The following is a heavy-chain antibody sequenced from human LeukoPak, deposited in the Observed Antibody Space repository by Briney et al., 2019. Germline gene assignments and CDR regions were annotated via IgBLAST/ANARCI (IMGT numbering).Heavy chain of an antibody. CDR2: IIPILGIA. D-gene: IGHD2-15*01. CDR1: GGTFSSYT. Sequence: ASVKVSCKASGGTFSSYTISWVRQAPGQGLEWMGRIIPILGIANYAQKFQGRVTITADKSTSTAYMELSSLRSEDTAVYYCAIANYCSGGSCYSGGDYWGQGTLVTVSS. CDR3: AIANYCSGGSCYSGGDY. V-gene: IGHV1-69*02. J-gene: IGHJ4*02.